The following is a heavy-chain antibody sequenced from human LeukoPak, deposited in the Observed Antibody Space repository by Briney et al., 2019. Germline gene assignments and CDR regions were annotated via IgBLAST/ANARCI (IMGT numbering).Heavy chain of an antibody. Sequence: GGSLRLSCAASGFTFSSYAMSWVRQAPGKGLEWVGRIKSKGDGETTDYAEPVKGRFSMSRDDSEATMYLQMYGLEAEDTAVYYCTTDRGLTMIRGVLVDWGQGALVTVSS. V-gene: IGHV3-15*01. D-gene: IGHD3-10*01. CDR1: GFTFSSYA. CDR2: IKSKGDGETT. CDR3: TTDRGLTMIRGVLVD. J-gene: IGHJ4*02.